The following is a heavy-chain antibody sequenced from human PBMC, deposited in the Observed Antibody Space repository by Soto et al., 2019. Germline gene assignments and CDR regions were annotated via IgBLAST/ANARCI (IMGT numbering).Heavy chain of an antibody. Sequence: GESLKISCKGSGYSFTSYWISWVRQMPGKGLEWMGRIDPSDSYTNYSPSFQGHVTISADKSISTAYLQWSSLKASDTAMYYCARLGRRPGIAAAGTVCWCQGTLDTVSS. CDR2: IDPSDSYT. V-gene: IGHV5-10-1*01. J-gene: IGHJ4*02. CDR3: ARLGRRPGIAAAGTVC. CDR1: GYSFTSYW. D-gene: IGHD6-13*01.